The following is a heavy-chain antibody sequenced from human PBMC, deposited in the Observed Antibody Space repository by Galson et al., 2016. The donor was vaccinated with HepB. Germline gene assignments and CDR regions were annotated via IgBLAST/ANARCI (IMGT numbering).Heavy chain of an antibody. CDR3: AREPWSRLEDNSGWSGGADC. J-gene: IGHJ4*02. CDR1: GFTFSTYW. D-gene: IGHD6-19*01. CDR2: INQDGGNK. V-gene: IGHV3-7*01. Sequence: SLRLSCAASGFTFSTYWMGWVCQAPGKGLEWVADINQDGGNKYYVGSVKGRFTISRDNAKNSLYLQMNSLRAEDTAVYFCAREPWSRLEDNSGWSGGADCWGQGTLVTVSS.